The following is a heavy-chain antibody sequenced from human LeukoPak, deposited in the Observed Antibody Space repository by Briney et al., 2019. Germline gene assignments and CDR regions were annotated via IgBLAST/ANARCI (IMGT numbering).Heavy chain of an antibody. J-gene: IGHJ3*02. CDR1: GFTFSSYE. Sequence: PGGPLRLSCAASGFTFSSYEMNWVRQAPGKGLEWVSVIHSGGSTLYADSVKGRFTISRHNSKNTLYLQVNSLRAEDTAVYFCARGGSSGNDYSSFDIWGQGTMVTVSS. CDR2: IHSGGST. D-gene: IGHD5-12*01. V-gene: IGHV3-53*04. CDR3: ARGGSSGNDYSSFDI.